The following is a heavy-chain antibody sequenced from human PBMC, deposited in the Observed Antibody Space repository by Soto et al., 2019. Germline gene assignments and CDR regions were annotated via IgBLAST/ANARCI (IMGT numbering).Heavy chain of an antibody. Sequence: PGGSLRLSCAASGFTFSNCGMHWIRQAPGKGLEWVAIIWYDGSNKYYADSVKGRFTISRDNSKNTLYLQMSSLRVEDTAVYYCVKDTSGYSPFDYWGQGTQVTVSS. CDR3: VKDTSGYSPFDY. J-gene: IGHJ4*02. CDR2: IWYDGSNK. CDR1: GFTFSNCG. D-gene: IGHD3-22*01. V-gene: IGHV3-33*06.